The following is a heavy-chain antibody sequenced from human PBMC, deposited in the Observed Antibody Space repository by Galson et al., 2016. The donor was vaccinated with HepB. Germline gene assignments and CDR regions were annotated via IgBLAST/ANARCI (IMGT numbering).Heavy chain of an antibody. J-gene: IGHJ4*02. V-gene: IGHV3-23*01. CDR3: AKDLSGMVGATLFDF. Sequence: SLRLSCAASGFTFSRYAMSWVRQAPGKGLEWLSTISGSDGRTYSDSDVRTYYADSVKGRFTISRDNSKNTLFLQMNSLRAEDTAVYYCAKDLSGMVGATLFDFWGQGALVTVSS. CDR1: GFTFSRYA. D-gene: IGHD1-26*01. CDR2: ISGSDGRT.